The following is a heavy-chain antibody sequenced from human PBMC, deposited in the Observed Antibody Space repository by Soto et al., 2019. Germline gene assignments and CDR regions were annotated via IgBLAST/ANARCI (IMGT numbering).Heavy chain of an antibody. CDR2: ISWNSGSI. CDR1: GFTFDDYA. Sequence: VQLVESGGGLVQPGRSLRLSCAASGFTFDDYAMHWVRQAPGKGLEWVSGISWNSGSIGYADSVKGRFTISRDNAKNSLYLQMNSLRAEDTALYYCAGYYYDSSGYYMGIDAFDIWGQGTMVTVSS. J-gene: IGHJ3*02. V-gene: IGHV3-9*01. D-gene: IGHD3-22*01. CDR3: AGYYYDSSGYYMGIDAFDI.